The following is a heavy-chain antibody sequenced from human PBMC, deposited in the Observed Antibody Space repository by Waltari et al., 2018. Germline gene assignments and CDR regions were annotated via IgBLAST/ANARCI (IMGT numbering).Heavy chain of an antibody. V-gene: IGHV1-3*01. D-gene: IGHD5-12*01. CDR3: ASWADSGYDFFGFDY. CDR1: GYTFTGYY. Sequence: QVQLVQSGAEVKKPGASVKVSCKASGYTFTGYYMHWVRQAPGQRLEWMGWINAGNGNTKYSQKFQGRVTITRDTSASTAYMELSSLRSEDTAVYYCASWADSGYDFFGFDYWGQGTLVTVSS. J-gene: IGHJ4*02. CDR2: INAGNGNT.